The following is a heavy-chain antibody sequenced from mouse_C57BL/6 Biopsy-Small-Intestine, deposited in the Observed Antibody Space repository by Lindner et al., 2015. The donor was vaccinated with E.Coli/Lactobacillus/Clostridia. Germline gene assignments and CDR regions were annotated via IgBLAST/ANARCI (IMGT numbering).Heavy chain of an antibody. CDR2: INPKSGGT. D-gene: IGHD1-3*01. CDR1: GYTFTGYY. J-gene: IGHJ1*03. Sequence: SVKVSCKASGYTFTGYYIHWVRQTPGQGLEWMGRINPKSGGTDFAQNFQGRVTMTRDTSTSTAYMEVSSLMSDDTAVYYCARSPIPKYYNYMDVWGKGTTVTVSS. CDR3: ARSPIPKYYNYMDV. V-gene: IGHV1-72*04.